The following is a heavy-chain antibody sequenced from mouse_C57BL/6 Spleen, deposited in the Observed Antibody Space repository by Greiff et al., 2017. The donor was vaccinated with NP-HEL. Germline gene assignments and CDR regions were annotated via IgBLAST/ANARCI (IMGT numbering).Heavy chain of an antibody. V-gene: IGHV14-3*01. CDR2: IDPANGNN. CDR1: GFTIKNTY. D-gene: IGHD2-4*01. CDR3: ARKIYYEGYYFDY. Sequence: VHVKQSVTELVRPGASVKLSCTASGFTIKNTYMHWVKQRPEQGLEWIGRIDPANGNNKDAPKFQGKATITAETSSNTAYLQLSSLTSEDTAIYYCARKIYYEGYYFDYWGQGTTLTVSS. J-gene: IGHJ2*01.